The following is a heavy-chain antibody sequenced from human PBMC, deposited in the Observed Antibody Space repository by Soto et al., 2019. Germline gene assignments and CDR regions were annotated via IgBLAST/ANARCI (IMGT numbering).Heavy chain of an antibody. V-gene: IGHV4-31*03. CDR1: GGSISSGGYY. D-gene: IGHD4-17*01. J-gene: IGHJ4*02. Sequence: SETVPLTCTVSGGSISSGGYYWSWIREDAGKDLEWIGYMYYSGSTYHNPSLKSRVTISLDPSKHQFSLKLSSLTAADTPLYFCDGADDFRDRFECWAQGAMVTGSS. CDR3: DGADDFRDRFEC. CDR2: MYYSGST.